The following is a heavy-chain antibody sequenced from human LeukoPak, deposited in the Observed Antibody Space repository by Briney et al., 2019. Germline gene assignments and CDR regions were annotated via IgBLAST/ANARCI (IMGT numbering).Heavy chain of an antibody. Sequence: ALSGVTPSDFAMHSVRQAPGKGRGWVSGISRIIGGLASADSVKGRFTISRDNAKNSLYLQMNSLSAEDTALYYCAKATMVRGCVGYYYYYGIDVSGQGNTVTVSS. CDR2: ISRIIGGL. V-gene: IGHV3-9*02. CDR3: AKATMVRGCVGYYYYYGIDV. CDR1: GVTPSDFA. D-gene: IGHD3-10*01. J-gene: IGHJ6*02.